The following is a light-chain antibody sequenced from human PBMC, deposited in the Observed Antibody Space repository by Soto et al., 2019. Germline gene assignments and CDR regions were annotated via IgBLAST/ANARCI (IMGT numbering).Light chain of an antibody. CDR2: DAS. J-gene: IGKJ4*01. V-gene: IGKV3-15*01. Sequence: EIVMTQSPATLSVSPGERVTLSCRASQSAISNLAWYQQKPGQTPRLLIYDASTRATDIPARFRGSGSGTDFTLTISSLLAEDFAVYYWHQYYKWPLTFGGGTKVYIK. CDR3: HQYYKWPLT. CDR1: QSAISN.